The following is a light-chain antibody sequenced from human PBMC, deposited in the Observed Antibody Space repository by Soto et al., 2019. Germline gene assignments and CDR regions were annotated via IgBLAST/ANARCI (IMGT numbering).Light chain of an antibody. V-gene: IGLV2-23*01. J-gene: IGLJ1*01. CDR2: EDS. CDR1: SSDFGSYNL. Sequence: QSALTQPASVSGSPGQSITISCTGTSSDFGSYNLVSWYQQHPGKAPKLMIYEDSKRPSGVSNRFSGSKSGNTASLTISGLQAEGDADYYCCSYAGSSTYVFGTGTKVTVL. CDR3: CSYAGSSTYV.